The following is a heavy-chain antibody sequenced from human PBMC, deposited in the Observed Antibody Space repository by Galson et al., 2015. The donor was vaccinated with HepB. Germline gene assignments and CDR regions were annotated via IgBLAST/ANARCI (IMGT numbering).Heavy chain of an antibody. Sequence: SLRLSCAASGFAFSSYWMSWVRQAPGKGLEWVANIKQDGSEKYYVDSVKGRFTISRDNAKNSLYLQMNSLRAEDTAVYYCARISERITMVRGVGPFYFDYWGQGTLVTVSS. CDR1: GFAFSSYW. V-gene: IGHV3-7*03. J-gene: IGHJ4*02. CDR3: ARISERITMVRGVGPFYFDY. CDR2: IKQDGSEK. D-gene: IGHD3-10*01.